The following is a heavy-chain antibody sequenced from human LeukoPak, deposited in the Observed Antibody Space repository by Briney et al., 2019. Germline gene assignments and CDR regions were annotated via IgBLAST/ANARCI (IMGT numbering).Heavy chain of an antibody. CDR2: INHSGST. J-gene: IGHJ1*01. V-gene: IGHV4-34*01. CDR3: ARLPGLSGSYFPVQH. CDR1: GGSFSGYY. Sequence: PSETLSLTCAVYGGSFSGYYWSWIRQPPGKGLEWIGEINHSGSTNYNPSLKSRVTISVDTSKNQFSLKLSSVTAADTAVYYCARLPGLSGSYFPVQHWSQGTLVTVSS. D-gene: IGHD1-26*01.